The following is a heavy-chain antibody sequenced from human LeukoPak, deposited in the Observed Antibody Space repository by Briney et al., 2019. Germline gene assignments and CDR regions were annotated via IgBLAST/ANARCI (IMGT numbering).Heavy chain of an antibody. Sequence: GESLKISCKGSGYSFTYYWIGWVRQMPGKVLEWIGIIYPGDSDTRYRPSFQGQVTISADKSISTAYLQWSSLKASDTAKYYCARLRRGYSYGHYDYWGQGTLVTVSP. CDR1: GYSFTYYW. CDR3: ARLRRGYSYGHYDY. J-gene: IGHJ4*02. V-gene: IGHV5-51*01. D-gene: IGHD5-18*01. CDR2: IYPGDSDT.